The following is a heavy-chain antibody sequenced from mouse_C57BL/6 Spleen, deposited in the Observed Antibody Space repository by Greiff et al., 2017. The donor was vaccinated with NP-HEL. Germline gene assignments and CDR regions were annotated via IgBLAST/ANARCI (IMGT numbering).Heavy chain of an antibody. Sequence: QVQLQQPGAELVKPGASVKMSCKASGYTFTSYWITWVKQRPGQGLEWIGDIYPGSGSTNYNEKFTSKATLTVDTSSSTAYMQLSSLTSEDSAVYYCARGQLRLRYFDYWGQGTTLTVSS. CDR1: GYTFTSYW. CDR3: ARGQLRLRYFDY. V-gene: IGHV1-55*01. D-gene: IGHD3-2*02. J-gene: IGHJ2*01. CDR2: IYPGSGST.